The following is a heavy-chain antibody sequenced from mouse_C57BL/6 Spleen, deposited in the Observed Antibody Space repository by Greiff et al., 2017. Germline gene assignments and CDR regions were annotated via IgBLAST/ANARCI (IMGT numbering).Heavy chain of an antibody. Sequence: EVQLVESGGGLVQPGGSMKLSCVASGFTFSNYWMNWVRQSPEKGLEWVAQIRLKSDNYSTHYAESVKGRFTISRDDSKSSVYLQMNNLRAEDTRIYYCTGGGNLDYWGQGTTLTVSS. CDR1: GFTFSNYW. J-gene: IGHJ2*01. CDR3: TGGGNLDY. D-gene: IGHD2-1*01. V-gene: IGHV6-3*01. CDR2: IRLKSDNYST.